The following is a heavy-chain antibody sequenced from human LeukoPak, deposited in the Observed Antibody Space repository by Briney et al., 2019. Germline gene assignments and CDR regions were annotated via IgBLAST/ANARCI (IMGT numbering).Heavy chain of an antibody. CDR2: IYTSGST. Sequence: SETLSLTCTVSGGAFSSYYWSWIRQPAGKGLEWIGRIYTSGSTNYNSSLKSRVTMSVDTSKNQVSLKLSSVTAADTAVYYCATGDGYNSFDYWGQGTLVTVSS. D-gene: IGHD5-24*01. V-gene: IGHV4-4*07. J-gene: IGHJ4*02. CDR1: GGAFSSYY. CDR3: ATGDGYNSFDY.